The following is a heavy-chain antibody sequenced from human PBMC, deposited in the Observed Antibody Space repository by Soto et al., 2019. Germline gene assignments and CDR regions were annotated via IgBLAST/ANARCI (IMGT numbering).Heavy chain of an antibody. CDR2: IKQDGSEK. Sequence: GGSLRLSCVASGFTFSSYRMHWVRQAPGKGLEWVANIKQDGSEKYYVDSVKGRLTISRDNAKNSLYLQMNSLRAEDTAVYYCARDHGSSSWHFDYWGQGTLVTVSS. CDR3: ARDHGSSSWHFDY. V-gene: IGHV3-7*01. J-gene: IGHJ4*02. CDR1: GFTFSSYR. D-gene: IGHD6-13*01.